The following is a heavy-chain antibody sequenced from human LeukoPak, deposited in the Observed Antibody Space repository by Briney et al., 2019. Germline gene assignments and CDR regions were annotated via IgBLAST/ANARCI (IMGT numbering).Heavy chain of an antibody. J-gene: IGHJ4*02. V-gene: IGHV3-48*01. CDR2: ISSSSSTI. CDR1: GFTFSSYS. D-gene: IGHD5-12*01. Sequence: TGGSLRLSCAASGFTFSSYSMNWVRQAPGKGLEWVSYISSSSSTIYYADSVKGRFTISRDNAKNSLYLQMNSLRAEDTAVYYCVEGGYDFCFDYWGQGTLVTVSS. CDR3: VEGGYDFCFDY.